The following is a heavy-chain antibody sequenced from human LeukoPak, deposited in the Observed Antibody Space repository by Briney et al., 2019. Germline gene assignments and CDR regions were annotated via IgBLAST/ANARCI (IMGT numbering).Heavy chain of an antibody. CDR2: IYYSGST. CDR3: ASLRRRSSSWYRDRDAFDI. V-gene: IGHV4-39*07. D-gene: IGHD6-13*01. J-gene: IGHJ3*02. CDR1: GGSIGSSSYY. Sequence: PSETLSLTCTVSGGSIGSSSYYWGWIRQPPGKGLEWIGSIYYSGSTNYNPSLKSRVTISVDTSKNQFSLKLSSVTAADTAVYYCASLRRRSSSWYRDRDAFDIWGQGTMVTVSS.